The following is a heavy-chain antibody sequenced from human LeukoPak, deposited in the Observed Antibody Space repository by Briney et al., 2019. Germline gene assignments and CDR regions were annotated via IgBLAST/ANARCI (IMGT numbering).Heavy chain of an antibody. CDR1: GFTFINYG. J-gene: IGHJ4*02. CDR3: AKDQTQYIRAAVRYGFDF. D-gene: IGHD6-13*01. CDR2: IRYDGSNK. V-gene: IGHV3-30*02. Sequence: GGSLRLSCAASGFTFINYGMLWVRQAPGKGLEWVAFIRYDGSNKYYADSVKGRFTISRDNSKNTLYLQMNSLRAEDTAVYYCAKDQTQYIRAAVRYGFDFWGQGTLVTVSS.